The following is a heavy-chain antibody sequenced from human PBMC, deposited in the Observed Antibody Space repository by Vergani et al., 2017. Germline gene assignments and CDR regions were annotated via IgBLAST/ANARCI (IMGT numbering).Heavy chain of an antibody. D-gene: IGHD4-11*01. CDR2: LNKNNYYI. V-gene: IGHV3-21*01. CDR3: AREMSNEGFDY. CDR1: GFSFPGYA. Sequence: EVQLLESGGGLVQPGGSLRLSCEASGFSFPGYAMSWVRQAPGGGLEWVSSLNKNNYYIYYADSVKGRFTISRDNAKNSLFLQMSSLKVEDTGVYYCAREMSNEGFDYWGQGTLVTVSS. J-gene: IGHJ4*02.